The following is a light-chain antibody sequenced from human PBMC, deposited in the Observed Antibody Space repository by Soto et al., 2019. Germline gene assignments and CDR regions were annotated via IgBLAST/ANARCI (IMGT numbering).Light chain of an antibody. V-gene: IGLV2-14*01. CDR2: EVT. Sequence: QSVLTQPASVSGSPGQSITISCTGTSSDVGAYNYVPWYQQYPGKAPRLMISEVTSRPSGISNRFSGSKSGNSASLTISGLQAEDEADYYCSSYTGSSTLYVFGTGTKVTVL. CDR3: SSYTGSSTLYV. J-gene: IGLJ1*01. CDR1: SSDVGAYNY.